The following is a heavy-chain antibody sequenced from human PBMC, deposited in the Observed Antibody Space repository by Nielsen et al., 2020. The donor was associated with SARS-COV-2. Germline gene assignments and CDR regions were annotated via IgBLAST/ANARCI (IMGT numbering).Heavy chain of an antibody. V-gene: IGHV4-34*01. J-gene: IGHJ4*02. CDR3: ASLLSYYDSSGYYRKKSDY. CDR2: INHSGST. Sequence: SETLSLTCAVYGGSFSGYYWSWIRQPPGKGLEWIGEINHSGSTNYNPSLKSRVTISVDTSKNQFSLKLSSVTAADTAVYYCASLLSYYDSSGYYRKKSDYWGQGTLVTVSS. CDR1: GGSFSGYY. D-gene: IGHD3-22*01.